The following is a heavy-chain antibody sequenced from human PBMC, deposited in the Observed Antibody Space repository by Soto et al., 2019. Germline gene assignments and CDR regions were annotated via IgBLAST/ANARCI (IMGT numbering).Heavy chain of an antibody. CDR2: IIPILGIA. CDR3: ARERWPENFDL. V-gene: IGHV1-69*02. D-gene: IGHD6-19*01. Sequence: QVQLVQSGAEVKKPGSSVKVSCKASGGTFSSYTISWVRQAPGQGLVWMGRIIPILGIANYAQKFQGRVTITADKSTSTVYMELSSLRSDDTAVYYCARERWPENFDLWGRGTLVTVSS. J-gene: IGHJ2*01. CDR1: GGTFSSYT.